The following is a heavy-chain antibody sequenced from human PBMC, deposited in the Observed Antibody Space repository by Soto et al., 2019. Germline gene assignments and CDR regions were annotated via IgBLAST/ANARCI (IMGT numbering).Heavy chain of an antibody. V-gene: IGHV4-59*01. CDR1: GGSISSYY. J-gene: IGHJ4*02. CDR2: IYYSGST. Sequence: SETLSLTCTVSGGSISSYYWSWIRQPPGKGLEWIGYIYYSGSTNYNPFLKSRVTISVDTSKNQFSLKLSSVTAADTAVYYCARDLLAYSSGWYHFDYWGQGTLVTVSS. CDR3: ARDLLAYSSGWYHFDY. D-gene: IGHD6-19*01.